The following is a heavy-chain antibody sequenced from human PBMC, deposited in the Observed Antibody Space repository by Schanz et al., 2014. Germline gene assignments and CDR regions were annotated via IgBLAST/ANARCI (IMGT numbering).Heavy chain of an antibody. CDR2: IGGSDGNT. CDR1: GYTFTRSG. V-gene: IGHV1-18*01. Sequence: QVQLVQSGGEVKTPGASVKVSCKASGYTFTRSGISWVRQAPGQGLEWMGWIGGSDGNTNFAQKFQGRVTMTTDTSTSTVYMELRSLTSDDSAVYYCARVLGGDEGLDQWGQGTLVTVSS. J-gene: IGHJ4*02. CDR3: ARVLGGDEGLDQ. D-gene: IGHD4-17*01.